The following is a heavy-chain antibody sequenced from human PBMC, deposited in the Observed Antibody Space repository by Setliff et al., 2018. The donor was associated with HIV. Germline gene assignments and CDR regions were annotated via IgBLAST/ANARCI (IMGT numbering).Heavy chain of an antibody. CDR2: ITPIFGTA. CDR3: ARDGPHVAVTTMRAFDI. Sequence: SVKVSCKASGYTFTKFDINWVRQAPAQGLEWMGGITPIFGTANYAKKFQGRVTITADESTSTAYMELSSLRSEDTAVYYCARDGPHVAVTTMRAFDIWGQGTMVTVSS. D-gene: IGHD2-21*02. CDR1: GYTFTKFD. V-gene: IGHV1-69*13. J-gene: IGHJ3*02.